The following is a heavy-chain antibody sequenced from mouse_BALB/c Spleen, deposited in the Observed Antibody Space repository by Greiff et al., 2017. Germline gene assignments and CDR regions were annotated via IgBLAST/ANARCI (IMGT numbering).Heavy chain of an antibody. D-gene: IGHD2-3*01. V-gene: IGHV3-2*02. CDR2: ISYSGST. Sequence: VQLKESGPGLVKPSQSLSLTCTVTGYSITSDYAWNWIRQFPGNKLEWMGYISYSGSTSYNPSLKSRISITRDTSKNQFFLQLNSVTTEDTATYYCASLYDGHYGGYFDVWGAGTTVTVSS. CDR3: ASLYDGHYGGYFDV. CDR1: GYSITSDYA. J-gene: IGHJ1*01.